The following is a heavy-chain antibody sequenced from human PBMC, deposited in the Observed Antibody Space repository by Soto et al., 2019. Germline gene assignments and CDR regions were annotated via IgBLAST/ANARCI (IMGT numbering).Heavy chain of an antibody. CDR1: GYSFTIYW. CDR3: ESHPKPSLAAAGSYSYFYGRDV. V-gene: IGHV5-10-1*01. J-gene: IGHJ6*01. Sequence: GESLKISCKGSGYSFTIYWISWVRQMPGKGLEWMGRIDASHSYTNDSPSFQGHGTFSANKSISTAYLQWSGLNASHTAMYYWESHPKPSLAAAGSYSYFYGRDVRRQGTTVT. CDR2: IDASHSYT. D-gene: IGHD6-13*01.